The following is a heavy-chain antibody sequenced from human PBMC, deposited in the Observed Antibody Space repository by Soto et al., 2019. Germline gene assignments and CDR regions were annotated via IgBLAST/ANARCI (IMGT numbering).Heavy chain of an antibody. CDR3: ARGRDGYNPGGFDY. V-gene: IGHV1-69*13. CDR1: GGTFSSYA. J-gene: IGHJ4*02. Sequence: GASVKVSCKASGGTFSSYAISWVRQAPGQGLEWMGGIIPIFGTANYAQKFQGRVTITADESTSTAYMELSSLRSEDTAVYYCARGRDGYNPGGFDYWGQGTLVTASS. D-gene: IGHD5-12*01. CDR2: IIPIFGTA.